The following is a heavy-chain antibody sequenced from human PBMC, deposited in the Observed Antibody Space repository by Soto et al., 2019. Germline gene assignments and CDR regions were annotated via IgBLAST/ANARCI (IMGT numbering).Heavy chain of an antibody. D-gene: IGHD2-8*01. CDR2: INPNSGGT. CDR1: GYTFTGYY. V-gene: IGHV1-2*02. J-gene: IGHJ4*02. Sequence: GASVKVSCKASGYTFTGYYMHCVRQAPGQGLEWMGWINPNSGGTNYAQKFQGRVTMTRDTSISTAYMELSRLRSDDTAVYYCARGYCTNGVCYSFDYWGQGTLVTVSS. CDR3: ARGYCTNGVCYSFDY.